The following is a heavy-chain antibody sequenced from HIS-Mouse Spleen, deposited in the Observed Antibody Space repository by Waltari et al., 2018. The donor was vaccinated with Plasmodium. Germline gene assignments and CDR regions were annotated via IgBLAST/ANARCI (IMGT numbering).Heavy chain of an antibody. Sequence: EVQLVESGGGLVQPGGSLRLYCAASGFTFSSYSMNWVRQAPGKGLEWVSYISSSSSTIYYADSVKGRFTISRDNAKNSLYLQMNSLRAEDTAVYYCARVNSGSYYWCDPWGQGTLVTVSS. V-gene: IGHV3-48*01. CDR3: ARVNSGSYYWCDP. J-gene: IGHJ5*02. CDR1: GFTFSSYS. D-gene: IGHD1-26*01. CDR2: ISSSSSTI.